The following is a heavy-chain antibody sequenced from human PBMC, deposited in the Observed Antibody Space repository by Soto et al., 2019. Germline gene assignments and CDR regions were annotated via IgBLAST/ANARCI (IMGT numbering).Heavy chain of an antibody. D-gene: IGHD3-22*01. V-gene: IGHV4-39*01. J-gene: IGHJ5*02. Sequence: SETLSLTCSVSGDSISNSRFYWAWIRQPPGEGLEWIGSIYHTGNAYYNPSLKSRVTISADTSKNQFSLKLTSVTAADAALYYCARDFFDSSDYTTNWFDPWGQGTLVTVS. CDR3: ARDFFDSSDYTTNWFDP. CDR1: GDSISNSRFY. CDR2: IYHTGNA.